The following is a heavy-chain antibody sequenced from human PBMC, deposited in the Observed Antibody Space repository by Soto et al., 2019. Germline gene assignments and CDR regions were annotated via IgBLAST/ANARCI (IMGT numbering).Heavy chain of an antibody. CDR2: LNHSGST. J-gene: IGHJ4*02. CDR1: GGSFSGHY. V-gene: IGHV4-34*01. D-gene: IGHD6-13*01. CDR3: ARVGALGSSSCFDY. Sequence: QVQLQQWGAGLLKPSETLSLTCAVSGGSFSGHYWSWIRQPPGKGLEWIGELNHSGSTNYNPSLKSRVTISVDTSKKQFSLKLSSVTAADTAVYFCARVGALGSSSCFDYWGQGTLVTVSS.